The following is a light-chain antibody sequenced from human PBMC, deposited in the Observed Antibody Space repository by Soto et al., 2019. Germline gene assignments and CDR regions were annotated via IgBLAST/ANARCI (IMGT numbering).Light chain of an antibody. Sequence: EIVLTQSPGTLSLSPGERATLSCRASQSVTSNYSAWYQQKPGQAPSLLIYGASARAAGIPDRFSGSGTGTDFALTISGLEPEDFAVYFCQQYASSPWTFGQGTKVEIK. CDR2: GAS. CDR3: QQYASSPWT. J-gene: IGKJ1*01. CDR1: QSVTSNY. V-gene: IGKV3-20*01.